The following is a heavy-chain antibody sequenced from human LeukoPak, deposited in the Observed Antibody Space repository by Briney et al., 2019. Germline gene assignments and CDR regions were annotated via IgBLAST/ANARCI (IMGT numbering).Heavy chain of an antibody. CDR1: GFSMSVYW. CDR3: ARDWGAYYHFFDY. V-gene: IGHV3-7*01. CDR2: IKKGGSER. D-gene: IGHD3-22*01. Sequence: GGSLRLSCEASGFSMSVYWMSWVRQAPGKGLEWVGNIKKGGSERYYVDSVKGRFTISRDNAKKSLYLQMNSLRAEDTAVYYCARDWGAYYHFFDYWGQGTLVTVSS. J-gene: IGHJ4*02.